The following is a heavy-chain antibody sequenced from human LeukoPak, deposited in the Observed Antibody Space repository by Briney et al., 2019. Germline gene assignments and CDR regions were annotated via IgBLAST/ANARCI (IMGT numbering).Heavy chain of an antibody. J-gene: IGHJ4*02. D-gene: IGHD1-26*01. CDR1: GSIFSSSA. V-gene: IGHV3-23*01. Sequence: GGSLRLSCAASGSIFSSSAMTWVRQAPGKGLEWVSAIGGTGGSTVYADSVKGRLTISRDNSKNTLYLQMSSLRDEDTAIYYCTKGGSYAPLDYWGQGTLVTVSS. CDR3: TKGGSYAPLDY. CDR2: IGGTGGST.